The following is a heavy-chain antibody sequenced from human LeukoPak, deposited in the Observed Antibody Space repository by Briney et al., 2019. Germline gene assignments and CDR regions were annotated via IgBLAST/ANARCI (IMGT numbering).Heavy chain of an antibody. Sequence: SETLSLTCTVSGGSISSCYWGWIRQPAGKGLEWIGRIYTSGSTNYNPSLKSRVTMSVDTSKNQFSLKLSSVTAADTAVYYCARLLTTVRVFDYWGQGTLVTVSS. CDR3: ARLLTTVRVFDY. D-gene: IGHD4-17*01. J-gene: IGHJ4*02. CDR1: GGSISSCY. V-gene: IGHV4-4*07. CDR2: IYTSGST.